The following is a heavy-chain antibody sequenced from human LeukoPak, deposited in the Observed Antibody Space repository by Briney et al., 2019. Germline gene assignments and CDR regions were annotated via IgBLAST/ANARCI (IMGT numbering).Heavy chain of an antibody. V-gene: IGHV4-39*07. CDR1: SGSISSSSYY. J-gene: IGHJ6*02. CDR2: IYYSGST. Sequence: SETLSLTCTVSSGSISSSSYYWGWIRQPPGKGLEWIGSIYYSGSTYYNPSLKSRVAISVDTSKNQFSLKLSSVTAADTAVYYCARDRYYDILTKYYYYGMDVWGQGTTVTVSS. D-gene: IGHD3-9*01. CDR3: ARDRYYDILTKYYYYGMDV.